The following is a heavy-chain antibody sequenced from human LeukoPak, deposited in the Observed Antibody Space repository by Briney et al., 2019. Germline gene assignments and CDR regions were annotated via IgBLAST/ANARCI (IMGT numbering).Heavy chain of an antibody. CDR2: IYYSGST. V-gene: IGHV4-39*07. Sequence: SETLSLTCTVSGGSISSSSYYWGWIRQPPGKGLEWIGSIYYSGSTYYSPSLKSRVTISVDTSKNQFSLKLSSVTAADTAVYYCARELGLYDAFDIWGQGTMVTVSS. D-gene: IGHD2-15*01. CDR3: ARELGLYDAFDI. J-gene: IGHJ3*02. CDR1: GGSISSSSYY.